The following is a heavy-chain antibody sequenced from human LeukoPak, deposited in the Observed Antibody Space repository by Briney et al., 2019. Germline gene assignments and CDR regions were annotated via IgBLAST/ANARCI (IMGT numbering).Heavy chain of an antibody. J-gene: IGHJ5*02. V-gene: IGHV4-34*01. D-gene: IGHD3/OR15-3a*01. CDR2: INHSGST. Sequence: SETLSLTCAVYGGSFSGYYWSWIRQPPGKGLEWIGEINHSGSTNYNPSLKSRVTISVDTSKNQFSLKPSSVTAADTAVYYCARGWTSWGQGTLVTVSS. CDR1: GGSFSGYY. CDR3: ARGWTS.